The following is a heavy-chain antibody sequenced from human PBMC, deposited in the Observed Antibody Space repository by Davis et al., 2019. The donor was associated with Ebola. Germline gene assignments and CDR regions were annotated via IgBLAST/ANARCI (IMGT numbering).Heavy chain of an antibody. CDR2: IYSGGST. Sequence: GESLKISCAASGFTVSSNYMSWVRQAPGKGLEWVSVIYSGGSTYYADSVKGRFTISRDNSKNTLYLQMNSLRAEDTAVYYCARVRGLGYWGQGTLVTVSS. D-gene: IGHD3-10*01. V-gene: IGHV3-53*01. CDR1: GFTVSSNY. CDR3: ARVRGLGY. J-gene: IGHJ4*02.